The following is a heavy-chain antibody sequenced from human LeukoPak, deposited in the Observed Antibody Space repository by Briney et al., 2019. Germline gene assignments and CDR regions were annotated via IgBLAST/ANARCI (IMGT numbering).Heavy chain of an antibody. D-gene: IGHD3-10*01. J-gene: IGHJ6*04. Sequence: GGSLRLSCAASGFTFSSYAMSWVRQAPGKGLEWVSAISGSGGSTYYADSVKGRFTISRDNSKNTLYLQMNSLRAEDTAVYYCARVYGSGSYLPLDVWGKGTTVTVSS. CDR3: ARVYGSGSYLPLDV. CDR2: ISGSGGST. V-gene: IGHV3-23*01. CDR1: GFTFSSYA.